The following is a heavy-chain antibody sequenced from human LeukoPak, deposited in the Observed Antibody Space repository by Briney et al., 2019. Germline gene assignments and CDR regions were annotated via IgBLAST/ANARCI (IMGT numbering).Heavy chain of an antibody. V-gene: IGHV3-30*18. J-gene: IGHJ6*03. CDR2: ISYDGSNK. CDR3: AKGATRNSYYYYYMDV. Sequence: SGGSLRLSCAASGFTFSSYGMHWVRQAPGKGLEWVAVISYDGSNKYYADSVKGRFTISRDNSKNSLYLQMNSLRAEDTALYYCAKGATRNSYYYYYMDVWGKGTTVTVSS. D-gene: IGHD1-26*01. CDR1: GFTFSSYG.